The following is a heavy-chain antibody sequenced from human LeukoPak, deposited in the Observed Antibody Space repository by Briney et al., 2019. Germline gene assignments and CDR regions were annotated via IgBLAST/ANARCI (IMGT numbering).Heavy chain of an antibody. CDR1: GGSFSGYY. V-gene: IGHV4-34*01. D-gene: IGHD2-2*01. CDR2: INHSGST. Sequence: SETLSLTCAVYGGSFSGYYWSWIRQPPGKGLEWIGEINHSGSTNYNPSLKSRVTISVDTSKNQFSLKLSSVTAADTAVYYCARTNRHGGYCSSTSCYGRYYYYGMDVWGQGTTVTVSS. J-gene: IGHJ6*02. CDR3: ARTNRHGGYCSSTSCYGRYYYYGMDV.